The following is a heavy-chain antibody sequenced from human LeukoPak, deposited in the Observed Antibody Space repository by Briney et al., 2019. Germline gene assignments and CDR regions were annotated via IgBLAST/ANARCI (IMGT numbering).Heavy chain of an antibody. CDR1: GGSISSSSYY. CDR2: IYYSGST. Sequence: SETLSLTCTVSGGSISSSSYYWGWIRQPPGKGLEWIGSIYYSGSTYYNPSLKSRVTISVDTSKNQFSLKLSSVTAADTVVYYCARYTVPGSLASPHDAFDIWGQGTMVTVSS. J-gene: IGHJ3*02. CDR3: ARYTVPGSLASPHDAFDI. V-gene: IGHV4-39*01. D-gene: IGHD2-2*01.